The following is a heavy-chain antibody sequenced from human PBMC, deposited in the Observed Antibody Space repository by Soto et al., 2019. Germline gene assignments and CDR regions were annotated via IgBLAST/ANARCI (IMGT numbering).Heavy chain of an antibody. D-gene: IGHD3-9*01. CDR1: GGSISSYY. Sequence: SETLSLTCTVSGGSISSYYWSWIRQPPGKGLEWIGYIYYSGSTNYNPSLKSRVTISVDTSKNQFSLKLSSVTAADTAVYYCARDFEADYGMDVWGQGTTVTVSS. CDR2: IYYSGST. J-gene: IGHJ6*02. V-gene: IGHV4-59*01. CDR3: ARDFEADYGMDV.